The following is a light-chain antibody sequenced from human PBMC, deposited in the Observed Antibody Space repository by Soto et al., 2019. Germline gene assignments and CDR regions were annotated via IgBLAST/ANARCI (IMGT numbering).Light chain of an antibody. CDR1: QSIGRF. CDR3: HQCYIGWT. J-gene: IGKJ1*01. CDR2: DAS. Sequence: DLQMTQSPSTLSASVGDRVTITCRASQSIGRFLAWCQHQPGKAPKLLIYDASTLESGVPSRFSGTESGTEFTSSITSRQLKDFGTNYGHQCYIGWTFGQGTKVDIK. V-gene: IGKV1-5*01.